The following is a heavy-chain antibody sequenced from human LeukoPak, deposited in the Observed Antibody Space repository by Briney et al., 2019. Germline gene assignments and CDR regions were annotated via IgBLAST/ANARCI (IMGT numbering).Heavy chain of an antibody. V-gene: IGHV3-30*02. J-gene: IGHJ4*02. CDR1: GFTFSIYG. D-gene: IGHD4-11*01. CDR2: IRYDGSNK. Sequence: GGSLRLSCAASGFTFSIYGMHWVRQAPGKGLEWVAFIRYDGSNKYYADSVKGRFTISRDNAKNSLYLQMDSLRAEDTAVYYCARDQAYSFDYWGQGTLVTVSS. CDR3: ARDQAYSFDY.